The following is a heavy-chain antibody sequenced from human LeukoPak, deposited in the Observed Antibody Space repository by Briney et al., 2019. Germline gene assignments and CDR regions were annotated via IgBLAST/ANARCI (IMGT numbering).Heavy chain of an antibody. Sequence: PSETLSLTCAVYGGSFSGYYWSWIRQPPGKGLEWIGEINHSGSTNYNPSPKSRVTISVDTSKNQFSLKLSSVTAADTAVYYCARGNFRYFDWLLVWYFDLWGRGTLVTVSS. CDR2: INHSGST. CDR1: GGSFSGYY. CDR3: ARGNFRYFDWLLVWYFDL. J-gene: IGHJ2*01. V-gene: IGHV4-34*01. D-gene: IGHD3-9*01.